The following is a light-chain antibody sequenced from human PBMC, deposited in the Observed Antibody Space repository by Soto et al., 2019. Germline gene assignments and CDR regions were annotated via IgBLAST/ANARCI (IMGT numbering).Light chain of an antibody. CDR1: SSNIGNNY. CDR3: GTWDSRLSAYV. V-gene: IGLV1-51*01. J-gene: IGLJ1*01. CDR2: DNN. Sequence: QSALTQPPSVSAAPGQKGTISCSGGSSNIGNNYLSWYQQLPGTAPKLLIYDNNRRPSGIPDRFSGSKSGTSATLGITGLQTGDEADYYCGTWDSRLSAYVFGAGTKVTVL.